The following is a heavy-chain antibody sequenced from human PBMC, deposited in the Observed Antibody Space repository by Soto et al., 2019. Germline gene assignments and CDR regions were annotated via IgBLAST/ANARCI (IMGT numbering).Heavy chain of an antibody. D-gene: IGHD3-16*01. Sequence: GGSLRLSCAASGFTFSSYAMSWVRQAPGKGLEWVSAISGSGGSTYYADSVKGRFTISRDNSKNTLYLQMNSLRAEDTAVYYCAKVGGSYPLTEIDYWGQGTLVTVSS. CDR2: ISGSGGST. J-gene: IGHJ4*02. CDR1: GFTFSSYA. V-gene: IGHV3-23*01. CDR3: AKVGGSYPLTEIDY.